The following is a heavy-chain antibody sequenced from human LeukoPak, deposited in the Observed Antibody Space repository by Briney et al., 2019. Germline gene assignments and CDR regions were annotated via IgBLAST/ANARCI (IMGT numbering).Heavy chain of an antibody. V-gene: IGHV1-69*05. CDR2: IIPIFGTA. D-gene: IGHD4-11*01. CDR3: LGLSLTTLDGFDP. J-gene: IGHJ5*02. Sequence: ASVKVSCKASGGTFSSYAISWVRQAPGQGLEWMGGIIPIFGTANYAQKFQGRVTITTDESTSTAYMELSSLRSEDTAVYYCLGLSLTTLDGFDPWGQGTLVTVSS. CDR1: GGTFSSYA.